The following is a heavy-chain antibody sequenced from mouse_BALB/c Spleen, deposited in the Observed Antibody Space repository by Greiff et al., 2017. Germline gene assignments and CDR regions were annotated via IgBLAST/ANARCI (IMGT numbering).Heavy chain of an antibody. CDR1: GYSFTSYY. J-gene: IGHJ3*01. D-gene: IGHD2-1*01. V-gene: IGHV1S135*01. Sequence: EVKLMESGPELMKPGASVKISCKASGYSFTSYYMHWVKQSHGKSLEWIGYIDPFNGGTSYNQKFKGKATLTVDKSSSTAYMHLSSLTSEDSAVYYCADGNWFAYWGQGTLVTVSA. CDR3: ADGNWFAY. CDR2: IDPFNGGT.